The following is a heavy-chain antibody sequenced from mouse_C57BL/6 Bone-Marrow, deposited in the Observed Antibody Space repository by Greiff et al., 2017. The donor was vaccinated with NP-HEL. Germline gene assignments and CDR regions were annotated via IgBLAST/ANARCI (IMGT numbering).Heavy chain of an antibody. CDR3: AINWDFDY. J-gene: IGHJ2*01. CDR1: GYTFTDYY. V-gene: IGHV1-76*01. Sequence: VKLVESGAELVRPGASVKLSCKASGYTFTDYYINWVKQRPGQGLEWIARIYPGSGNTYYNEKFKGKATLTAEKSSSTAYMQLSSLTSEDSAVYFCAINWDFDYWGQGTTLTVSS. D-gene: IGHD4-1*01. CDR2: IYPGSGNT.